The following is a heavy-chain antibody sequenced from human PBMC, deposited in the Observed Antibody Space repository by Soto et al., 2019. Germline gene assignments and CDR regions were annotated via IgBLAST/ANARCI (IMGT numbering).Heavy chain of an antibody. CDR2: INHSGST. CDR3: AREVEIFGVVITDNPGRHGMDV. Sequence: SETLSLTCAVYGGSFSGYYWSWIRQPPGKGLEWIGEINHSGSTNYNPSLKSRVTISVDTSKNQFSLKLSSVTAADTAVYYCAREVEIFGVVITDNPGRHGMDVWGQGTTVTVSS. J-gene: IGHJ6*02. CDR1: GGSFSGYY. D-gene: IGHD3-3*01. V-gene: IGHV4-34*01.